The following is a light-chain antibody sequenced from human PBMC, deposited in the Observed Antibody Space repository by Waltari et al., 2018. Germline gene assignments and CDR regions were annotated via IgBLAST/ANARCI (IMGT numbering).Light chain of an antibody. Sequence: QSVLTQPPSLSGTPGQRVTISCSGSSSNIGNTYVFWYQQFPGRAPKLLIYLDDHRPSGVPDRFSASKSGSSASLTISGLRPEDEADYHCAGWDDSLTGVVFGGGTKLTV. CDR3: AGWDDSLTGVV. CDR1: SSNIGNTY. J-gene: IGLJ2*01. V-gene: IGLV1-47*01. CDR2: LDD.